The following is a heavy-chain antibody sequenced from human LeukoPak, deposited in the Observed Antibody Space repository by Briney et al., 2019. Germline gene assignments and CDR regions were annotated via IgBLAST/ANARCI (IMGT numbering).Heavy chain of an antibody. D-gene: IGHD1-7*01. CDR1: GYTFTSYY. CDR3: ARDITGTKGWFDP. V-gene: IGHV1-69*05. Sequence: SVKVSCKASGYTFTSYYMHWVRQAPGQGLEWMGGIIPIFGTANYAQKFQGRVTITTDESTSTAYMELSSLRSEDTAVYYCARDITGTKGWFDPWGQGTLVTVSS. J-gene: IGHJ5*02. CDR2: IIPIFGTA.